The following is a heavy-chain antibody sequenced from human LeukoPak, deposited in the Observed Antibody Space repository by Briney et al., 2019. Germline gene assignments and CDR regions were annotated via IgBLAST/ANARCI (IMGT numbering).Heavy chain of an antibody. D-gene: IGHD2-2*01. CDR1: GFTVSSNY. CDR2: LSSGGSA. V-gene: IGHV3-53*01. Sequence: PGGSLRLSCAVSGFTVSSNYMSWVRQAPGKGLEWVSVLSSGGSAYYADFLKGRFTISRDNSKNTLYPQMNSLSAEDTAVYYCARAIQSQLLRGYFDHWGQGALVTVSS. J-gene: IGHJ4*02. CDR3: ARAIQSQLLRGYFDH.